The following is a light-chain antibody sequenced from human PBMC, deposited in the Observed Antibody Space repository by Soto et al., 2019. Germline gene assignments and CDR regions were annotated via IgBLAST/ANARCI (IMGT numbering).Light chain of an antibody. CDR3: ETWDSNTV. J-gene: IGLJ3*02. Sequence: QAVVTQSSSASASLGSSVKLTCTLSSGHSSYIIAWHQQQPGKAPRYLMKLEGSGSYNKGSGVPDRSSGSSSGADRYLTISNLQFEDEADYYCETWDSNTVFGGGTKLTVL. CDR1: SGHSSYI. V-gene: IGLV4-60*02. CDR2: LEGSGSY.